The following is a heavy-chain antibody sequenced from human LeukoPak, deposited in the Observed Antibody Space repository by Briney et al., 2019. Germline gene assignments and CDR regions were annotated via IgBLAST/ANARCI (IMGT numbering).Heavy chain of an antibody. CDR2: IYHSGST. V-gene: IGHV4-30-2*01. CDR3: ARRPGWRRPRPYSGYDYCLDY. Sequence: PSETLSLTCAVSGGSISSGGYSWSWIRQPPGKGLEWIGYIYHSGSTYYNPSLKSRVTISVDRSKNQFSLKLSSVTAADTAVYYCARRPGWRRPRPYSGYDYCLDYWGQGTLVTVSS. CDR1: GGSISSGGYS. J-gene: IGHJ4*02. D-gene: IGHD5-12*01.